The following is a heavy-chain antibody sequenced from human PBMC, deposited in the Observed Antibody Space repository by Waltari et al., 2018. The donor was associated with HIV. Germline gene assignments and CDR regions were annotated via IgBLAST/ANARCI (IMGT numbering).Heavy chain of an antibody. Sequence: QVQLQESGPGLVKPSETLSLTCTVSGYSSSSVYYWGWIRQPPGKGLEWIGSIYHSGSTYYNPALKSRVTISVDTSKNQFSLKLSSVTAADTAVYYCASPGGVVTAIREYFDYWGQGTLVTVSS. J-gene: IGHJ4*02. V-gene: IGHV4-38-2*02. CDR1: GYSSSSVYY. CDR3: ASPGGVVTAIREYFDY. D-gene: IGHD2-21*02. CDR2: IYHSGST.